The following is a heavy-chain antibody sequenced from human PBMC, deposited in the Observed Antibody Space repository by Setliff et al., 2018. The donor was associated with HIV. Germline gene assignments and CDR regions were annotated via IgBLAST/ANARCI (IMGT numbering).Heavy chain of an antibody. Sequence: GESLRLSCAVSGFRISNYAMSWVRQAPGKGLEWVSTLYSGGGVSYYGDSVKGRFTISSDDGTVYLQLNSLRAEDTALYYCARAAVVGRPLYYFDSWGQGTLVTVSS. CDR2: LYSGGGVS. V-gene: IGHV3-23*03. CDR3: ARAAVVGRPLYYFDS. J-gene: IGHJ4*02. D-gene: IGHD2-15*01. CDR1: GFRISNYA.